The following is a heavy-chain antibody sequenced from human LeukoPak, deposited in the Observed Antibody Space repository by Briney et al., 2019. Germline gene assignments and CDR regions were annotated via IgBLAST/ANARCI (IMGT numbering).Heavy chain of an antibody. CDR1: GGTFNNSA. CDR3: ARDGYYYDSSGYYYYLGDAFDI. J-gene: IGHJ3*02. D-gene: IGHD3-22*01. Sequence: GASVKVSCKTSGGTFNNSAISWVRQAPGQGLEWLGGIMPLFGTAGYAQKFQGRVTITKDESTRTVYLELTSLTSDDTAVYYCARDGYYYDSSGYYYYLGDAFDIWGQGTMVTVSS. V-gene: IGHV1-69*05. CDR2: IMPLFGTA.